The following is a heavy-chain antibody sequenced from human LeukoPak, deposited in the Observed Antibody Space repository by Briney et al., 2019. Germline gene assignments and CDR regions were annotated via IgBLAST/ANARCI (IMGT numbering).Heavy chain of an antibody. Sequence: ASVKVSCKASGYTFTYYYMRWVRQAPGQGLEWMGIINPSGGSTTYAQKFQGRVTMTRDTSTSTVYTELSRLRSEDTAVYYCARVWFGAFDIWGQGTLVTVS. CDR3: ARVWFGAFDI. D-gene: IGHD3-16*01. J-gene: IGHJ3*02. V-gene: IGHV1-46*01. CDR1: GYTFTYYY. CDR2: INPSGGST.